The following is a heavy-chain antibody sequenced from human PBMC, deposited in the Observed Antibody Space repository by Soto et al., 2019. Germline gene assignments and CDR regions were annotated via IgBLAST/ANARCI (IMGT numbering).Heavy chain of an antibody. J-gene: IGHJ4*02. D-gene: IGHD3-3*01. CDR2: ISGSGDST. CDR1: GFTFSSYA. Sequence: PGGSLRLSCAASGFTFSSYAMSWVRQAPGKGLEWVSAISGSGDSTYYADSAKGRFTISRDNSKNTLYLQMNSLRAEDTAVYYCAKDFWSGYYFDYWGQGTLVTVSS. V-gene: IGHV3-23*01. CDR3: AKDFWSGYYFDY.